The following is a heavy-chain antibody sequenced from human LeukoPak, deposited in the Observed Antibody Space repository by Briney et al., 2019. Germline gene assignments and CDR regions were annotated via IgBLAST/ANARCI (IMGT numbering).Heavy chain of an antibody. D-gene: IGHD7-27*01. Sequence: GGSLRLSCAASGFTFTSYSMNWVRQAPGKGLEWVSYISSSSTNIYYADSVKGRFTISRDNAKNSLYLQMNSLRDEDTAAYYCARESYWGSSAKGFDYWGQGTLVTVSS. CDR2: ISSSSTNI. J-gene: IGHJ4*02. CDR1: GFTFTSYS. V-gene: IGHV3-48*02. CDR3: ARESYWGSSAKGFDY.